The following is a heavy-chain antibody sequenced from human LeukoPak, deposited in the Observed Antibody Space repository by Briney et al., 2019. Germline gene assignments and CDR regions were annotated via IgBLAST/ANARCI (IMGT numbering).Heavy chain of an antibody. J-gene: IGHJ4*02. CDR2: IFHIGNT. Sequence: SETLSLTCSVSGYSISSGYYWGWIRQPPGKGLEWIGSIFHIGNTYYNPSLKSRVTISVDTSKNQFSLKLTSVTAADTAVYYCATIGPSVAAEGYWGQGILITVSS. D-gene: IGHD6-13*01. CDR1: GYSISSGYY. CDR3: ATIGPSVAAEGY. V-gene: IGHV4-38-2*02.